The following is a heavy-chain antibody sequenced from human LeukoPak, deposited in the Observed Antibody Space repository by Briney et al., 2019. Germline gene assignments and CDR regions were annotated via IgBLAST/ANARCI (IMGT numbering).Heavy chain of an antibody. CDR3: ARDSSVWYVDF. Sequence: PSETLSLTCTVSGGSISSGDDYWSWIRQPPGKGLEWIGYIYYSGSTYYNPSLKSRVTISVDTSKNQFSLKLSSVTAADTAVYFCARDSSVWYVDFWGQGTLVTVSS. CDR1: GGSISSGDDY. D-gene: IGHD6-19*01. J-gene: IGHJ4*02. V-gene: IGHV4-30-4*08. CDR2: IYYSGST.